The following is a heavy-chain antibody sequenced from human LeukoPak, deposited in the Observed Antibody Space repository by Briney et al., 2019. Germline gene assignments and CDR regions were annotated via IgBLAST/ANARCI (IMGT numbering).Heavy chain of an antibody. V-gene: IGHV1-69*13. CDR1: GGTFSSYA. J-gene: IGHJ5*02. CDR2: IIPIFGTA. CDR3: ARDRLGSTGTTQGWFDP. Sequence: ASVKVSCKASGGTFSSYAISWVRLAPGQGLEWMGGIIPIFGTANYAQKFQGRVTITADESTSTAYMELSSLRSEDTAVYYCARDRLGSTGTTQGWFDPWGQGTLVTVSS. D-gene: IGHD1-1*01.